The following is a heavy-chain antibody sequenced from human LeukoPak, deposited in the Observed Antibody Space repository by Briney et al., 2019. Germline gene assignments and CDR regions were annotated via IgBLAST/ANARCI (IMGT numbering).Heavy chain of an antibody. CDR2: IYDSGNT. J-gene: IGHJ5*02. CDR1: GGSIKNYF. D-gene: IGHD6-25*01. CDR3: ARASGPRSDSWLPP. V-gene: IGHV4-4*07. Sequence: SETLSLTCTVSGGSIKNYFWNWIRQPAGEGLEWIGRIYDSGNTNYNPSLKSRIIMSVDTSKNQFSLKLSSVPAADTAVYYCARASGPRSDSWLPPWAQGTLLQVPS.